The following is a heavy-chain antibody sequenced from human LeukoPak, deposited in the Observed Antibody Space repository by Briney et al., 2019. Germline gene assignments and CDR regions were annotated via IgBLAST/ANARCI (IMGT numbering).Heavy chain of an antibody. V-gene: IGHV1-18*01. D-gene: IGHD6-19*01. J-gene: IGHJ4*02. CDR1: GYTFTNYD. CDR3: ARQWLGPFDY. CDR2: MNPNSGST. Sequence: GASVKVSCKASGYTFTNYDFNWMRQATGQGLEWMGWMNPNSGSTNYAQKLQGRVTMTTDTSTSTAYMELRSLRSDGTAVYYCARQWLGPFDYWGQGTLVTVSS.